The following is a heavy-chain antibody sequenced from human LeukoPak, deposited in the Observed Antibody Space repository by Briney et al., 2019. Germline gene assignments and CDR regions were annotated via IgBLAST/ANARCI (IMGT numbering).Heavy chain of an antibody. CDR2: INHSGST. V-gene: IGHV4-34*01. D-gene: IGHD6-19*01. CDR3: ARAGDGYSSGWYL. CDR1: GGSFSGYC. J-gene: IGHJ4*02. Sequence: SETLSLTCAVYGGSFSGYCWSWIRQPPGKGLEWIGEINHSGSTNYNPSLKSRVTISVDTSKNQFSLKLSSVTAADTAVYYCARAGDGYSSGWYLWGQGTLVTVSS.